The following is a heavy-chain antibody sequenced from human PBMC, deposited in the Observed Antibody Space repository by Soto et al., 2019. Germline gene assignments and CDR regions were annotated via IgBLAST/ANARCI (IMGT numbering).Heavy chain of an antibody. CDR2: IYYSGST. CDR3: ARSDSSGYSYYFDY. V-gene: IGHV4-30-4*01. CDR1: GGSISSGDYY. J-gene: IGHJ4*02. Sequence: PSETLSLTCTVSGGSISSGDYYWSWIRQPPGKGLEWIGYIYYSGSTYYNPSLKSRVTISVDTSKNQFSLKLSSVTAADTAVYYCARSDSSGYSYYFDYWGQGTLVTVSS. D-gene: IGHD3-22*01.